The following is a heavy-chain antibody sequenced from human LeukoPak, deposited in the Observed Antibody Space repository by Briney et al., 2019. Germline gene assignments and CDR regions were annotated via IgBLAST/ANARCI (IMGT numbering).Heavy chain of an antibody. CDR2: IYSGGST. CDR1: GFTVSSNY. Sequence: GGSLRLSCAASGFTVSSNYMSWVRLAPGKGLEWVSVIYSGGSTYYADSVKGRFTISRDNSKNTLYLQMNSLRAEDTAVYYCARDTYDILTGYYDYWGQGTLVTVSS. D-gene: IGHD3-9*01. CDR3: ARDTYDILTGYYDY. V-gene: IGHV3-66*01. J-gene: IGHJ4*02.